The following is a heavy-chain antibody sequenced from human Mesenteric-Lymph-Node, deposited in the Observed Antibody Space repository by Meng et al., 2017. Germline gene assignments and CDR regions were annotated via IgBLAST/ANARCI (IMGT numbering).Heavy chain of an antibody. D-gene: IGHD6-19*01. CDR1: GGTFSSYA. CDR2: IIPIFGTA. CDR3: ARGRGQEWGRSGWRGYYLDY. J-gene: IGHJ4*02. Sequence: SVKVSCKASGGTFSSYAISWVRQAPGQGLEWMGGIIPIFGTANYAQKFQGRVTITADESTSTAYMELSSLRSEDTAVYYCARGRGQEWGRSGWRGYYLDYWGQGTPVTVSS. V-gene: IGHV1-69*13.